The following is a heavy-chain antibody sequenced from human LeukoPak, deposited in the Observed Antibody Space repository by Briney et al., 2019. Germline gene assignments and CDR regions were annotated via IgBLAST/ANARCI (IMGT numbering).Heavy chain of an antibody. CDR1: RGSISGFY. V-gene: IGHV4-59*08. Sequence: SETLSLTCTISRGSISGFYWSWIRQPPGKGLEWIGYIYYSGSSNYNPSLKSRVTISVDTSKDQLSLKLSSVTAADTAVYYCARNRASGTPYFDYWGQGLLVTVSS. CDR2: IYYSGSS. D-gene: IGHD3-10*01. CDR3: ARNRASGTPYFDY. J-gene: IGHJ4*02.